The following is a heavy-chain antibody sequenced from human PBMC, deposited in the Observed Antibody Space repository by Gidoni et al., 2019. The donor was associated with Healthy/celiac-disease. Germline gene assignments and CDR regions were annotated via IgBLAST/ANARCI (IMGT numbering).Heavy chain of an antibody. CDR3: ASWGKGVRGVITHDAFDI. CDR1: GGTFSSYA. V-gene: IGHV1-69*01. D-gene: IGHD3-10*01. CDR2: IIPIFGTA. J-gene: IGHJ3*02. Sequence: GSSVKVSCQASGGTFSSYALSWVRQAPGQGLEWMGGIIPIFGTANYAQKFQGRVTITADESTSTAYRELSSLRSEDTAVYYCASWGKGVRGVITHDAFDIWGQGTMVTVSS.